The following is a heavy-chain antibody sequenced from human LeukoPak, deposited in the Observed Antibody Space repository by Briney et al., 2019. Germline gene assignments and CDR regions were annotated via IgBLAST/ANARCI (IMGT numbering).Heavy chain of an antibody. CDR1: GGSFSGHY. J-gene: IGHJ6*03. V-gene: IGHV4-34*01. CDR3: ARGAVSGRFGDYFYYMDV. CDR2: INHRGVA. Sequence: SETLSLTCAVYGGSFSGHYWNWIRQPPGKGLHWIGEINHRGVANYNPSLKSRVSISEDTSKNQFSLTVNSVTAADTALYFCARGAVSGRFGDYFYYMDVWGKGTTVTVSS. D-gene: IGHD3-3*01.